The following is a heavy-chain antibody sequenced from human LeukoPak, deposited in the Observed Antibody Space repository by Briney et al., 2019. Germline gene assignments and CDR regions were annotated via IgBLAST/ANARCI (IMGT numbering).Heavy chain of an antibody. CDR2: ISGSGGST. CDR1: GFTFSSYA. V-gene: IGHV3-23*01. CDR3: AKPQSVWGSYRFDY. D-gene: IGHD3-16*02. J-gene: IGHJ4*02. Sequence: GGSLRLSCAASGFTFSSYAMSWVRQAPGKGLEWVSAISGSGGSTYYAGSVKGRFTISRDNSKNTLYLQMNSLRAEDTAVYYCAKPQSVWGSYRFDYWGQGTLVTVSS.